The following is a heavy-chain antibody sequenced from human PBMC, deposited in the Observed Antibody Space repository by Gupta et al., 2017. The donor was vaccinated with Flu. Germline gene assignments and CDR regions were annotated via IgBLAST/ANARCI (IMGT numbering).Heavy chain of an antibody. CDR2: IYTSGST. CDR1: GGSISSYY. D-gene: IGHD2-2*01. CDR3: ARGDLGYCSSTSCPRLKNHDAFDI. V-gene: IGHV4-4*07. J-gene: IGHJ3*02. Sequence: QVQLQESGPGLVKPSETLSLTCTVSGGSISSYYWSWIRQPAGQGLAWIGRIYTSGSTNYNPSLKSLVTMSVDTSKNQFSLKLSSVTAADTAVYYCARGDLGYCSSTSCPRLKNHDAFDIWGQGTMVTVSS.